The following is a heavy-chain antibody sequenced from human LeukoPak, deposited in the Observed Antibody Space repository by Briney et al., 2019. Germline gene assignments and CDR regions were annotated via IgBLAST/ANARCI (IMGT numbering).Heavy chain of an antibody. CDR1: GFTFSNYA. CDR2: ISSSSSYI. J-gene: IGHJ5*02. V-gene: IGHV3-21*01. D-gene: IGHD3-10*01. Sequence: GGSLRLSCAASGFTFSNYAMTWARQAPGKGLEWVSSISSSSSYIYYADSVKGRFTISRDNAKNSLYLQMNSLRAEDTAVYYCAKGVGSDYGSGTYPNWFDTWGQGSLVTVSS. CDR3: AKGVGSDYGSGTYPNWFDT.